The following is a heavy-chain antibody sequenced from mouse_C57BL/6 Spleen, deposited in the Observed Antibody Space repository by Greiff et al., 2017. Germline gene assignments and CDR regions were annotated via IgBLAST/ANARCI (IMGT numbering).Heavy chain of an antibody. CDR2: LDPENGDT. CDR3: TTPMVTTRSVDY. V-gene: IGHV14-4*01. Sequence: EVQLQQSGAELVRPGASVKLSCTASGFNIKDAYMHWVKQRPEQGLEWIGWLDPENGDTEYASKFQGKATITADTSSTTAYLQLSSLTSEDTAVYYGTTPMVTTRSVDYWGQGTTLTVSS. CDR1: GFNIKDAY. D-gene: IGHD2-2*01. J-gene: IGHJ2*01.